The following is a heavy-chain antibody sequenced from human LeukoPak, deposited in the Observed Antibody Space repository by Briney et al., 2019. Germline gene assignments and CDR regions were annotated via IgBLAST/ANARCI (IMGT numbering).Heavy chain of an antibody. J-gene: IGHJ4*02. CDR3: ARERRDGYNYYFDC. D-gene: IGHD5-24*01. CDR2: IYYSGST. Sequence: SETLSLTCTVSGGSISSHYWSWIRQPPGKGLEWIGYIYYSGSTNYNPSLKSRVTISVDTSKNQFSLKLSSVTAADTAVYYCARERRDGYNYYFDCWGQGTLVTVSS. V-gene: IGHV4-59*11. CDR1: GGSISSHY.